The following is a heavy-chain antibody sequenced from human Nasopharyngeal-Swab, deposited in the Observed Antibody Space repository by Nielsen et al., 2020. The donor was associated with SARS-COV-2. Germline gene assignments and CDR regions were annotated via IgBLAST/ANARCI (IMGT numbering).Heavy chain of an antibody. CDR1: GFTFSSHS. J-gene: IGHJ4*02. D-gene: IGHD1-20*01. CDR3: ARLPRNNWRLDS. Sequence: GESLKISCAASGFTFSSHSMSWVRQAPGKRLEWVANIKEDGSEKDYVDSVKGRFTISRDNAKNSLYLQMNSLRVEDTAVYFCARLPRNNWRLDSWGQGILVTVSS. V-gene: IGHV3-7*03. CDR2: IKEDGSEK.